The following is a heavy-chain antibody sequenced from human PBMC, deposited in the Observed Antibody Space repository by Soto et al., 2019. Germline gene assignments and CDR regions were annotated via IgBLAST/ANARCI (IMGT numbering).Heavy chain of an antibody. D-gene: IGHD3-22*01. V-gene: IGHV3-21*01. CDR1: RFTFSSYK. CDR2: ISGRSDYI. Sequence: EVQLVESGGGLVKPGGSLRLSCAASRFTFSSYKMNWVRQAPGKGLEWVSSISGRSDYIYYADSVKGRFTISRDNAKNSLYLQMNSLRAEDTAEYYCARGTYYFDSSGYSDFDSWGQGTLVTVSS. J-gene: IGHJ4*02. CDR3: ARGTYYFDSSGYSDFDS.